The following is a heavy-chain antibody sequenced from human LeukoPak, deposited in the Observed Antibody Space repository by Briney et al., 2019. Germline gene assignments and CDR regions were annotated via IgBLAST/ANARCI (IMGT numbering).Heavy chain of an antibody. D-gene: IGHD3-10*01. CDR2: ISSSGSTI. V-gene: IGHV3-48*03. CDR3: ARQRPARITMVRGAAYYYYYGMDV. Sequence: GGSLRLSCAASGFTFSSYEMNWVRQAPGKGLEWVSYISSSGSTIYYADSVKGRFTISRDNAKNSLYLQMNSLRAEDTAVYYCARQRPARITMVRGAAYYYYYGMDVWGKGTTVTVSS. J-gene: IGHJ6*04. CDR1: GFTFSSYE.